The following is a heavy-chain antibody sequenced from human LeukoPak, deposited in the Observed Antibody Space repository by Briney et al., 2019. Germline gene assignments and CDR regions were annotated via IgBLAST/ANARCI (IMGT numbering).Heavy chain of an antibody. J-gene: IGHJ4*02. V-gene: IGHV3-30*18. CDR1: GGSFSGYY. D-gene: IGHD2-2*01. CDR3: AKPPRDIVVVPAASDY. CDR2: ISYDGSNK. Sequence: LSLTCAVYGGSFSGYYWSWIRQAPGKGLEWVAVISYDGSNKYYADSVKGRFTISRDNSKNTLYLQMNSLRAEDTAVYYCAKPPRDIVVVPAASDYWGQGTLVTVSS.